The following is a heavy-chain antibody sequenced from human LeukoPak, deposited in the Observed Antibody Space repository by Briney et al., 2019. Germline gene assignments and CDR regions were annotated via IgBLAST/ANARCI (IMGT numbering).Heavy chain of an antibody. J-gene: IGHJ4*02. Sequence: SETLSLTCTVSGGSISSYYWSWIRQPPGKGLEWIGYIYYSGSTNYNPSLKSRVTISVDTSKNQFSLKLSSVTAADTAVYYCARLVGKTGARWVDYWGQGTLVTVSS. CDR3: ARLVGKTGARWVDY. CDR2: IYYSGST. CDR1: GGSISSYY. D-gene: IGHD1-1*01. V-gene: IGHV4-59*01.